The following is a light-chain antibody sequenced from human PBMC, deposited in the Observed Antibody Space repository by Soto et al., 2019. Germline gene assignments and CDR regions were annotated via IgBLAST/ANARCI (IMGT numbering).Light chain of an antibody. V-gene: IGLV2-14*01. CDR1: SSDVGGYNY. Sequence: QSALTQPASVSGSPGQSITISCTGTSSDVGGYNYVSWYQQHPGKAPKLMIYEVSNRHSGVSNRFSGSKSGNTASLTISGLQAEDEADYYCSSYTSSSNLVVFGTGTKLTVL. J-gene: IGLJ1*01. CDR3: SSYTSSSNLVV. CDR2: EVS.